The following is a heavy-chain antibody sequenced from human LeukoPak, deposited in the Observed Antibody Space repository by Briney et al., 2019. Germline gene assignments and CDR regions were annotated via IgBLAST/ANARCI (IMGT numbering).Heavy chain of an antibody. CDR2: ISSSSSTI. J-gene: IGHJ5*02. Sequence: GGSLRLSCAASGFTFSSYGMTWVRQAPGKGLEWVSYISSSSSTIYYADSVKGRFTISRDNAKNSLYLQLNSLRAEDTDVYYCARSLGGGATYPYHWGQGTLVTVSS. V-gene: IGHV3-48*01. D-gene: IGHD1-26*01. CDR1: GFTFSSYG. CDR3: ARSLGGGATYPYH.